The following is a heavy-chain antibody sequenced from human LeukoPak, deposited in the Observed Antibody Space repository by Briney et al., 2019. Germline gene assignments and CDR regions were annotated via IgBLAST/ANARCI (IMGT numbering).Heavy chain of an antibody. V-gene: IGHV3-23*01. Sequence: GGSLRLSCAASGFTFSNYAMSWVRQAPGKGLEWVSAISGSGGTTYYADSVKGRFTISRDNAKNSLYLQMNYLRVDDTAVYYCGGINYWGQGTLVTVSS. CDR2: ISGSGGTT. J-gene: IGHJ4*02. D-gene: IGHD3-10*01. CDR1: GFTFSNYA. CDR3: GGINY.